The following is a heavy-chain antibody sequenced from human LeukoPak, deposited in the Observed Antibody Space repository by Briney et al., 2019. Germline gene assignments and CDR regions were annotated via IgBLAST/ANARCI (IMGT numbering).Heavy chain of an antibody. Sequence: GGSLRLSCAASGFTFSSYAMSWVRQAPGKGLVWVSRINSDGSSTSYADSVKGRFTISRDNAKNTLYLQMNSLRAEDTAVYYCARGRRWIQLWYYYGMDVWGQGTTVTVSS. D-gene: IGHD5-18*01. J-gene: IGHJ6*02. CDR2: INSDGSST. CDR1: GFTFSSYA. CDR3: ARGRRWIQLWYYYGMDV. V-gene: IGHV3-74*01.